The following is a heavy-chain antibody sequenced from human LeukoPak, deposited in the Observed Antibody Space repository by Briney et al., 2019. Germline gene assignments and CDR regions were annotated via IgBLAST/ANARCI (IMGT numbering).Heavy chain of an antibody. CDR1: GFTFISYT. CDR2: ISGSGDNT. D-gene: IGHD1-26*01. CDR3: AKSGGSLFEY. J-gene: IGHJ4*02. V-gene: IGHV3-23*01. Sequence: GGSLRLSCAASGFTFISYTMTWVRQAPGKGLEWVSGISGSGDNTYYANSVQGRFTISRDNSKNTLYLQMNSLRAEDTAVYYCAKSGGSLFEYWGQGTLVTVSS.